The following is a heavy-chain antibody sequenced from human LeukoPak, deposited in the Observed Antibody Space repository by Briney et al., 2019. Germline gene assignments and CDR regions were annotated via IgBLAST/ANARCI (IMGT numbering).Heavy chain of an antibody. Sequence: ASVKVSCKASGYTFTGYYMHWVRQAPGQGLEWMGRINPNSGGTNYAQKFQGRVTMTRDTSISTAYMELSRLRSDDTAVYYCATTLRYYYDSCGYYLPDYWGQGTLVTVSS. J-gene: IGHJ4*02. CDR3: ATTLRYYYDSCGYYLPDY. D-gene: IGHD3-22*01. V-gene: IGHV1-2*06. CDR2: INPNSGGT. CDR1: GYTFTGYY.